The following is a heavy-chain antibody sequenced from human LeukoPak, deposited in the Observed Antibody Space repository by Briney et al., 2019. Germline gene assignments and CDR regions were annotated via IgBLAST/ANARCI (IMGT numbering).Heavy chain of an antibody. CDR3: AKDLRTIVAVAGTLDY. Sequence: PGGSLRLSCAASGFTFSSYAMSWVRQAPGKGLEWVSGISASGGVTYSAESVRGRFTISRDNSKNTLYLQMNSLRAEDTAVYYCAKDLRTIVAVAGTLDYWGQGTLVTVSS. D-gene: IGHD6-19*01. CDR2: ISASGGVT. V-gene: IGHV3-23*01. J-gene: IGHJ4*02. CDR1: GFTFSSYA.